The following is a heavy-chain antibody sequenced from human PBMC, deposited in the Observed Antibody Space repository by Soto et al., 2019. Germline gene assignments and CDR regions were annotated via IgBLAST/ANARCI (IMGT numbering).Heavy chain of an antibody. Sequence: GGSLRLSCAASGFTFSSYAMTLVRQAPGKGLEWVSTISATGGSTNYADSVKGRFTISRDNSENTLYLQMNSPRAEDTAVYYCAKEVWGYYDSTGYDDYWGQGTLVTVSS. J-gene: IGHJ4*02. D-gene: IGHD3-22*01. CDR3: AKEVWGYYDSTGYDDY. CDR1: GFTFSSYA. CDR2: ISATGGST. V-gene: IGHV3-23*01.